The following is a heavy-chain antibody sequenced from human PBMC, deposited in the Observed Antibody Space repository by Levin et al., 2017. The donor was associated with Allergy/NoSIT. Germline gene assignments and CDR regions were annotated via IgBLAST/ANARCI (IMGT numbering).Heavy chain of an antibody. CDR3: ARVDWGFAPFDY. CDR1: GYTFTGYY. V-gene: IGHV1-2*02. J-gene: IGHJ4*02. D-gene: IGHD3/OR15-3a*01. CDR2: INPNSGGT. Sequence: ASVKVSCKASGYTFTGYYMHWVRQAPGQGLEWMGWINPNSGGTNYAQKFQGRVTMTRDTSISTAYMELSRLRSDDTAVYYCARVDWGFAPFDYWGQGTLVTVSS.